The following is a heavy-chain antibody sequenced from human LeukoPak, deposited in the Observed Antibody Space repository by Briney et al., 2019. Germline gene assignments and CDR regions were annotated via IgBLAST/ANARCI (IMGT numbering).Heavy chain of an antibody. V-gene: IGHV3-23*01. CDR2: ISGSGGST. CDR1: GFTFSTYA. D-gene: IGHD3-10*01. Sequence: GGSLRFSCVASGFTFSTYAMSWVRQAPGKGLEWVSVISGSGGSTYYADSVKGRFTISRDNSKNTLYLQMNSLRAEDTAVYYCAKDGIRGFGYWGQGTLVTVSS. J-gene: IGHJ4*02. CDR3: AKDGIRGFGY.